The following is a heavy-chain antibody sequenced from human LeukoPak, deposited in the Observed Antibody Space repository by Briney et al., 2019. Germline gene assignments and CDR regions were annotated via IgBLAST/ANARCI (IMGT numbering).Heavy chain of an antibody. CDR2: IYYSGST. CDR3: ARQSGYSYGYHYYYGMDV. D-gene: IGHD5-18*01. Sequence: ASETLSLTCTVSGGSISSSSYYWGWIRQPPGKGLEWIGSIYYSGSTYYNPSLKSRVTISVDTSKNQFSLKLSSVIAADTAVYYCARQSGYSYGYHYYYGMDVWGQGTTVTVSS. CDR1: GGSISSSSYY. J-gene: IGHJ6*02. V-gene: IGHV4-39*01.